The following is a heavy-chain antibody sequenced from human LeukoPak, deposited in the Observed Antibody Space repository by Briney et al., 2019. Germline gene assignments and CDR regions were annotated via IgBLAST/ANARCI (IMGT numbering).Heavy chain of an antibody. Sequence: SETLSLTCAVYGGSFSGYYWSWIRQPPGKGLEWIGEINHSGSTNYNPSLKSRVTISVDTSKNQFSLKLSSVTAADTAVYYCARGRLPYYDFWSGPPRGYYFDYWGQGTLVTVSS. J-gene: IGHJ4*02. D-gene: IGHD3-3*01. V-gene: IGHV4-34*01. CDR1: GGSFSGYY. CDR3: ARGRLPYYDFWSGPPRGYYFDY. CDR2: INHSGST.